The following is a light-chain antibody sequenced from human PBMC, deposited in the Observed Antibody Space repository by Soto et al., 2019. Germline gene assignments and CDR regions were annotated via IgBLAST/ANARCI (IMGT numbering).Light chain of an antibody. CDR3: QQYVSLPLT. Sequence: DILMIKSHASLAVSLGERATINCKSSQTVLDSSNNKDYLAWYRQKPGQSPRLLIYWASTRESGVPDRISGSGSETDFTLTISSLQAEDVAVYYCQQYVSLPLTFGGGTKV. CDR1: QTVLDSSNNKDY. J-gene: IGKJ4*01. CDR2: WAS. V-gene: IGKV4-1*01.